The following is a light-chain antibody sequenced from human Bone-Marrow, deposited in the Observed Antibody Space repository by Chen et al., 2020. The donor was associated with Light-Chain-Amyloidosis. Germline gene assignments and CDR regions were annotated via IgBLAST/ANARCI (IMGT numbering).Light chain of an antibody. CDR2: EVT. CDR3: SSYTITNTLV. Sequence: QSALTQHASVSGSPGQSITISCTGTSSDVGGDKHVSWYQQHPDKAPKLMIYEVTNRPSWVPDRFSGSKSDNTASLTISGLQTADEADYFCSSYTITNTLVFGSGTSVTVL. J-gene: IGLJ1*01. V-gene: IGLV2-14*01. CDR1: SSDVGGDKH.